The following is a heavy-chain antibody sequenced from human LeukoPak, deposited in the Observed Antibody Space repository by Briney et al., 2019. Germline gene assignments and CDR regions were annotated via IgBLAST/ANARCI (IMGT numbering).Heavy chain of an antibody. CDR3: AKARGGDRYYGMDV. CDR2: ISGSGGST. V-gene: IGHV3-23*01. Sequence: PGGSLRLSCAASGFTFSSYAMSWVRQAPGKGLEWVSAISGSGGSTYYADSVKGRFTISRDNAKNSLYLQMNSLRAEDTALYYCAKARGGDRYYGMDVWGQGTTVTVSS. J-gene: IGHJ6*02. D-gene: IGHD3-10*01. CDR1: GFTFSSYA.